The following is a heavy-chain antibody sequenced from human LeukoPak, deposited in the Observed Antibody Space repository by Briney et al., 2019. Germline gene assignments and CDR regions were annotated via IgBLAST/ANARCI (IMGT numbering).Heavy chain of an antibody. D-gene: IGHD3-22*01. CDR3: ARAGYYYDSSGYYFDY. J-gene: IGHJ4*02. V-gene: IGHV1-46*01. CDR1: GYTFTSYY. Sequence: ASVKVSCKASGYTFTSYYMHWVRQAPGQGLEWMGIINPSGGSTSYAQKFQGRVTMTRGTSTSTVYMELSSLGSEDTAVYYCARAGYYYDSSGYYFDYWGQGTLVTVSS. CDR2: INPSGGST.